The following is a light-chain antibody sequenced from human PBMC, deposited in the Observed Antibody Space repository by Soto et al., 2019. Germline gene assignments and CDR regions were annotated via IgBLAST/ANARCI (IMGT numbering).Light chain of an antibody. CDR3: MQSTQLPPT. J-gene: IGKJ5*01. V-gene: IGKV2D-29*02. Sequence: DVLMTQPPLSLSVAPGQPASISCKSSQSLLHITGETFLFWYLQKPGQSPQLLIYEVSTRVSGVPDRFSGGGSGTDFRLEISRVETDDVGIYYCMQSTQLPPTFGQGTRLEIK. CDR1: QSLLHITGETF. CDR2: EVS.